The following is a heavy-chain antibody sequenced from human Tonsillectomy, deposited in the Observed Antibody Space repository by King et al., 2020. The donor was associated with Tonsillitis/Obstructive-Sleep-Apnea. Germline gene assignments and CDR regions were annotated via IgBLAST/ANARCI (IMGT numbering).Heavy chain of an antibody. CDR3: ARGMTMGRGVRGYYGMDV. CDR1: GFTFSTYS. V-gene: IGHV3-30*04. J-gene: IGHJ6*02. CDR2: ISYDGSNK. D-gene: IGHD3-10*01. Sequence: VQLVESGGGVVQPGRSLRLSCAASGFTFSTYSMHWVRQAPGKGLEWVAVISYDGSNKYYADSVKGRFTISRDNSKNTLYLQMNSLRAEDTAVYYCARGMTMGRGVRGYYGMDVWGQGTTVTVS.